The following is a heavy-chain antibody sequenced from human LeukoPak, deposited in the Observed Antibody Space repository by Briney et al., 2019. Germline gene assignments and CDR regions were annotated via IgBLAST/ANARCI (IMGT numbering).Heavy chain of an antibody. Sequence: PGGSLRLSCAASGFTVSSNYMSWVRQAPGKGLEWVSYISSRSGTIHYADSVKGRFTISRDNAKNSMYLQMNSLRDEDTAVYYCARDYDTTGRAFDIWGQGTMVTVSS. V-gene: IGHV3-48*02. CDR2: ISSRSGTI. D-gene: IGHD3-22*01. J-gene: IGHJ3*02. CDR3: ARDYDTTGRAFDI. CDR1: GFTVSSNY.